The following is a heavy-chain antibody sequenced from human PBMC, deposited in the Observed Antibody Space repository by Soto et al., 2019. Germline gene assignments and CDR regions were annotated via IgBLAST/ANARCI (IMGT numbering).Heavy chain of an antibody. CDR1: GFTFSSYG. D-gene: IGHD3-10*01. CDR2: IWYDGSNK. CDR3: ARDRSGSRPFDY. Sequence: GGSLRLSCAASGFTFSSYGMHWVRQAPGKGLEWVAVIWYDGSNKYYADSVKGRFIISRDNSKNTLYLQMNSLRAEDTAVYYCARDRSGSRPFDYWGQGTLVTVSS. V-gene: IGHV3-33*01. J-gene: IGHJ4*02.